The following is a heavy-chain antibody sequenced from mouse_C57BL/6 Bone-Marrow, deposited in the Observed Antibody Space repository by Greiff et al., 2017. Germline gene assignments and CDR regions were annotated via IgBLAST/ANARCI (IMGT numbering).Heavy chain of an antibody. D-gene: IGHD1-1*02. CDR1: GFTFSSYG. CDR3: ARHGGSWFAY. J-gene: IGHJ3*01. CDR2: ISSGGSYT. Sequence: EVKLVESGGDLVQPGGSLKLSCAASGFTFSSYGMSWVRPTPDKRLEWVATISSGGSYTYYPDSVKGRFPISRDNAKNTLYLQISSLKSEDTAMYYCARHGGSWFAYWGQGTLVTVSA. V-gene: IGHV5-6*02.